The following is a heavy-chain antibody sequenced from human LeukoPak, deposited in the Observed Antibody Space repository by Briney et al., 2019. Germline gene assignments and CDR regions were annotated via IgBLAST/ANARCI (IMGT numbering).Heavy chain of an antibody. CDR3: ARSQDSSSDAYDF. D-gene: IGHD6-13*01. CDR2: IYPDDSET. CDR1: ASSLAREW. Sequence: GDYLRCACGGSASSLAREWIAGVAEKPGKELEWMGIIYPDDSETAYSPSFQGQVTISADKSITTAYLQWSSLKASDTAMYYCARSQDSSSDAYDFWGQGTMVTVSS. V-gene: IGHV5-51*03. J-gene: IGHJ3*01.